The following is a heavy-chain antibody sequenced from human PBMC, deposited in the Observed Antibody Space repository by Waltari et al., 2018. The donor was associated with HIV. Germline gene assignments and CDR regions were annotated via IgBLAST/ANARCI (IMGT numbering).Heavy chain of an antibody. Sequence: QVQLVQSGAEVKKPGSSVKVSCKASGGTFSSYAISWVRQAPGQGLEWMGGIIPIFGTANYAQKFQGRVTITADESTSTAYMELSSLRSEDTAVYYCARGGVYCSSTSCSMYGMDVWGQGTTVTVSS. CDR2: IIPIFGTA. CDR3: ARGGVYCSSTSCSMYGMDV. J-gene: IGHJ6*02. V-gene: IGHV1-69*01. CDR1: GGTFSSYA. D-gene: IGHD2-2*01.